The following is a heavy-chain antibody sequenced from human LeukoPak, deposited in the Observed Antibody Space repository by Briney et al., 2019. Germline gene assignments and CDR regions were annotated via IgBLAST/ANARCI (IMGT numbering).Heavy chain of an antibody. D-gene: IGHD6-6*01. J-gene: IGHJ4*02. V-gene: IGHV3-33*01. Sequence: GGSLRLSCAASGFIFSNHGMHWVRQAPGKGLEWVAVIWYDGSNKYYADSVKGRFTISRDNSKNTLYLQMNSLRAEDTAVYYCAGDIAARRLDYWGQGTLVTVSS. CDR1: GFIFSNHG. CDR2: IWYDGSNK. CDR3: AGDIAARRLDY.